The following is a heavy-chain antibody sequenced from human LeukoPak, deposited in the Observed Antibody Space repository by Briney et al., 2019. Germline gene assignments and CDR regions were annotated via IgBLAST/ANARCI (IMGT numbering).Heavy chain of an antibody. D-gene: IGHD3-10*01. J-gene: IGHJ4*02. V-gene: IGHV3-7*05. Sequence: GGSLRLSCAASGFTVSSNYMSWVRQAPGRGLEWVADINEDGTTIYYVNSVKGRFTISRDNAKNSLSLQLNTLRAGDTAVYYCARWSYVSGTWFLDYWGQGTLVTVSS. CDR3: ARWSYVSGTWFLDY. CDR2: INEDGTTI. CDR1: GFTVSSNY.